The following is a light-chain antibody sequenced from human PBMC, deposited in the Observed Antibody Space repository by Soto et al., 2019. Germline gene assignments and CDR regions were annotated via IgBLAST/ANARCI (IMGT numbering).Light chain of an antibody. CDR1: QSVSSNY. CDR3: QQYASTPSGT. J-gene: IGKJ1*01. Sequence: EIVLTQSPGTLSLSPGERATLSCRASQSVSSNYLAWYQQKHGQAPRLLIYGASSRATGFPDRFSGSGSGTDFILTISRLEPEDFAVYYCQQYASTPSGTFGQGTKVEIK. CDR2: GAS. V-gene: IGKV3-20*01.